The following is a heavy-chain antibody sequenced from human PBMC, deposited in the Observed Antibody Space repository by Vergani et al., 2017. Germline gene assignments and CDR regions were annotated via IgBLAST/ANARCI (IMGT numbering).Heavy chain of an antibody. D-gene: IGHD2-2*01. J-gene: IGHJ3*02. CDR3: ARNRDIVVVPAAMDI. V-gene: IGHV1-69*01. CDR1: GGTFSSYA. CDR2: IIPIFGTA. Sequence: QVQLVQSGAEVKKPGSSVKVFCKASGGTFSSYAISWVRQAPGQGLEWMGGIIPIFGTANYAQKFQGRVKITADESTSTAYMELGSLRSEDTAVYYCARNRDIVVVPAAMDIWGQGTMVTVSS.